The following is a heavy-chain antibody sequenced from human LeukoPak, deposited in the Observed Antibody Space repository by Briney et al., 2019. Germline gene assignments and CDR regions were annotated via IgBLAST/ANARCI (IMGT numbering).Heavy chain of an antibody. CDR1: GFTFSSYG. V-gene: IGHV3-30*02. CDR3: AKTDSSGWSYFDY. D-gene: IGHD6-19*01. J-gene: IGHJ4*02. CDR2: IRYDGSNK. Sequence: GGSLRLSCAASGFTFSSYGMHWVRQAPGKGLEWVAFIRYDGSNKYYADSVKGRFTISRDNSKNTLYLQMNSLRAEDTAVYYCAKTDSSGWSYFDYWGQGTLVTVSS.